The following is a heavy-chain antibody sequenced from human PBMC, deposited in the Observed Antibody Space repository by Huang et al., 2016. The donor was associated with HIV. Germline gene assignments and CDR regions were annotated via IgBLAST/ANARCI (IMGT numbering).Heavy chain of an antibody. Sequence: EVQLVESGGGLVKPGGSRRLSCAASGFTLTTFSMNWVRQGAGRGLQGGAASNVPGTHIYYADSVEGRFTISRDNTRNSLYLQLNSLRAEDTAVYYCVRIGYGENSYGSGYFDPWGQGTLVAVSS. V-gene: IGHV3-21*01. J-gene: IGHJ5*02. CDR3: VRIGYGENSYGSGYFDP. CDR1: GFTLTTFS. D-gene: IGHD4-17*01. CDR2: SNVPGTHI.